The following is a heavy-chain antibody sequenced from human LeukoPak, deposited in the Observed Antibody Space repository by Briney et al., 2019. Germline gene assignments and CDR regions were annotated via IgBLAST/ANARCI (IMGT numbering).Heavy chain of an antibody. D-gene: IGHD6-19*01. Sequence: ASVKVSCNASGYTITSYYMHWVRQAPRQGHEWMGIINPSGGSTSYAQKFQGRVTMTRDTSTSTVYMELSSLISEDTAVYYCARIRAGSETDAFDIWGQGTMVTVSS. J-gene: IGHJ3*02. CDR3: ARIRAGSETDAFDI. CDR1: GYTITSYY. V-gene: IGHV1-46*01. CDR2: INPSGGST.